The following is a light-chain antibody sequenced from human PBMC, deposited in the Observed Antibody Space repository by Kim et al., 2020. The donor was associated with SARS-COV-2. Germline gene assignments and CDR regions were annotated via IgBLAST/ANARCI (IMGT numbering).Light chain of an antibody. CDR3: QAWDSSKGV. J-gene: IGLJ3*02. CDR1: KLGDKY. Sequence: SVSTGQTASITCSGDKLGDKYACWYQQKPGQSPVLVIYQDSKRPSGIPERFSGSNSGNTATLTISGTQAMDEADYYCQAWDSSKGVFGGGTQLTVL. V-gene: IGLV3-1*01. CDR2: QDS.